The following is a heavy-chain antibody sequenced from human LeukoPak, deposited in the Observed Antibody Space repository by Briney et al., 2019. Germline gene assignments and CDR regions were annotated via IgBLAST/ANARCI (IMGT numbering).Heavy chain of an antibody. V-gene: IGHV4-59*01. D-gene: IGHD2-2*01. J-gene: IGHJ3*02. CDR2: VR. CDR1: GASITGDY. CDR3: ARAYPYCSSTSCLYHDAFDI. Sequence: PSETLSLTCTVSGASITGDYWNWIRQPPGKGLEWIGFVRHYNPSLKSRVTISVDTSKNQFSLKLSSVTAADTAVYYCARAYPYCSSTSCLYHDAFDIWGQGTMVTVSS.